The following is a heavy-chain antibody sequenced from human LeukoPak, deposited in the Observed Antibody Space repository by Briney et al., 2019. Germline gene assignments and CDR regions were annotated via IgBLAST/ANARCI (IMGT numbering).Heavy chain of an antibody. D-gene: IGHD3-22*01. V-gene: IGHV3-23*01. Sequence: GGSLRLSCAAPGFIFNNYGLVWVRQAPGKGLEWVSAISNDGGGTTYADFVKGRFSASRDNSKNTLFLQMNSLRAEDTALYYCAKGSSGYFFDLWGQGTLVTVSS. CDR3: AKGSSGYFFDL. J-gene: IGHJ4*02. CDR2: ISNDGGGT. CDR1: GFIFNNYG.